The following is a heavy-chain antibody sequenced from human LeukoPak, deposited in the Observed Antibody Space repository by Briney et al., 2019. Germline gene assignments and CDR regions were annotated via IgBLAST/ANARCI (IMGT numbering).Heavy chain of an antibody. CDR1: GYSISSGYY. Sequence: SETLSLTCAVSGYSISSGYYWGWIRRPPGKGLEWIGSIYHSGSTYYNPSLKSRVTTSVDTSKNQFSLKLSSVTAADTAVYYCARGDSSGYYFNPIDCWGPGTLVTVSS. J-gene: IGHJ4*02. D-gene: IGHD3-22*01. CDR3: ARGDSSGYYFNPIDC. CDR2: IYHSGST. V-gene: IGHV4-38-2*01.